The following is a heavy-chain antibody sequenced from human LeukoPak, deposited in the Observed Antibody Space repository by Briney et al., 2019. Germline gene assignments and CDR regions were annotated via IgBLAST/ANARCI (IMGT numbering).Heavy chain of an antibody. V-gene: IGHV1-2*02. CDR3: ARDAIRRGIIDY. D-gene: IGHD3-10*01. CDR1: GYRFTGYY. J-gene: IGHJ4*02. Sequence: GASVKVSCKASGYRFTGYYVHWVRQAPGQGHEGMGWINPDRGGTNFAQRFQGRATLTRDTSISTAYMELSRLTSDDTAVYYCARDAIRRGIIDYWGQGTLVTVSS. CDR2: INPDRGGT.